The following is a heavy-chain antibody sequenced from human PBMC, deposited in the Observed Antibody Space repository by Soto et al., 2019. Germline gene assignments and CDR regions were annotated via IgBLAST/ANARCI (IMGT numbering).Heavy chain of an antibody. Sequence: GESLKISCKTSGYSFTNYWIGWVRQLPGKGLEWMAIIYPGASETIYVPSFQGQVTISADKSTRTAYLQWGNLKASDTAIYYCVARGYKSTNAFDVWGQETLVTVSS. CDR2: IYPGASET. D-gene: IGHD5-12*01. J-gene: IGHJ3*01. V-gene: IGHV5-51*01. CDR1: GYSFTNYW. CDR3: VARGYKSTNAFDV.